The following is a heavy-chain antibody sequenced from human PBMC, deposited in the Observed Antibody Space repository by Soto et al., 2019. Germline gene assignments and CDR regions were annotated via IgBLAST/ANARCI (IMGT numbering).Heavy chain of an antibody. CDR3: ARTRGKGGGGLDWDY. J-gene: IGHJ4*02. D-gene: IGHD3-16*01. V-gene: IGHV2-70*01. CDR2: IDWEDDK. CDR1: GFSLTASGMC. Sequence: SGPTLVNPTQTLTLTCSLSGFSLTASGMCVSWSRQPPGKALEWLALIDWEDDKYYSTTLETRLSITRDTPKNQVVLTLTNVEPMDTATYYCARTRGKGGGGLDWDYWGQGILVTVSS.